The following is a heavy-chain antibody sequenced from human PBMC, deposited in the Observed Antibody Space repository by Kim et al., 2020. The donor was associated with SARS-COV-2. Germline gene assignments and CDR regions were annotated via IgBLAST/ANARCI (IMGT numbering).Heavy chain of an antibody. CDR3: ATAPAVVIGHWFDP. J-gene: IGHJ5*02. CDR2: FDPEDGET. Sequence: ASVKVSRKVSGYTLTELSMHWVRQAPGKGLEWMGGFDPEDGETIYAQKFQGRVTMTEDTSTDTAYMALSSLRSEDTAVYYCATAPAVVIGHWFDPWGQGTLVTVSS. CDR1: GYTLTELS. D-gene: IGHD3-22*01. V-gene: IGHV1-24*01.